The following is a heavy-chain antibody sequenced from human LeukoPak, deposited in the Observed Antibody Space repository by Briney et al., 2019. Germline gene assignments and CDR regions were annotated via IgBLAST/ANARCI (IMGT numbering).Heavy chain of an antibody. CDR1: GGTFSSYA. D-gene: IGHD3-22*01. V-gene: IGHV1-69*05. Sequence: SVKVSCKASGGTFSSYAISWVRQAPGQGLEWMGEIIPIFGTANYAQKFQGRVTITTDESTSTAYMELSSLRSEDTAVYYCARGNSETYYYDSSGTGGFDPWGQGTLVTVSS. CDR2: IIPIFGTA. J-gene: IGHJ5*02. CDR3: ARGNSETYYYDSSGTGGFDP.